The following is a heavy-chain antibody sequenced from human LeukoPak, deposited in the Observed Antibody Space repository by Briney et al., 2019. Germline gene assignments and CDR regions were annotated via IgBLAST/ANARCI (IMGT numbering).Heavy chain of an antibody. D-gene: IGHD6-19*01. CDR2: IKHDGSER. CDR1: GFTFSSYW. CDR3: ARKFTVAGINWYFDL. V-gene: IGHV3-7*01. Sequence: RAGGSLRLSCAASGFTFSSYWMGWVRQVPGKGLEWVANIKHDGSERYYGDSVKGRFTISRDNAKNSLYLQMHSLRAEDTAVYFCARKFTVAGINWYFDLWGRGTLVTVSS. J-gene: IGHJ2*01.